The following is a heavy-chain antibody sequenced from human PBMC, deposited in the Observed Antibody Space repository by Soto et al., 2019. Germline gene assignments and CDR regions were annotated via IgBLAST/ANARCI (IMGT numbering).Heavy chain of an antibody. D-gene: IGHD4-17*01. J-gene: IGHJ3*02. CDR1: GYTFTSYY. Sequence: ASVKVSCKASGYTFTSYYIHWVRQAPGQGLEWMGIINPSGGSTTYAQKFQGRVAMTRDTSTSTVYMELSSLRSEDTAVYYCARAPSYGAFDIWGQGTMVTVSS. CDR3: ARAPSYGAFDI. CDR2: INPSGGST. V-gene: IGHV1-46*03.